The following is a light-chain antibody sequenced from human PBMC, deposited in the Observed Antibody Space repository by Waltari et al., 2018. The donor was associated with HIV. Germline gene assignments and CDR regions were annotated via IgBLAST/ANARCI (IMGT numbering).Light chain of an antibody. Sequence: EIVLTQSPATLSLTPGERATLSCMASQSVRSYLAWYQQKPGQAPRLVIYATSNRATGIPARCSGSGSGTDFTLTISSLEPEDFALYYCQQRADWPGTFGQGTKVEIK. CDR3: QQRADWPGT. CDR2: ATS. CDR1: QSVRSY. J-gene: IGKJ1*01. V-gene: IGKV3-11*01.